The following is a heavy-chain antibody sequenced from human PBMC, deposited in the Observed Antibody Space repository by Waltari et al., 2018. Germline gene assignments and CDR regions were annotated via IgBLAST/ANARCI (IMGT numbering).Heavy chain of an antibody. J-gene: IGHJ4*02. CDR2: IYHSGST. Sequence: QVQLQESGPGLVKPSETLSLTCAVSGYSISSGYYWGWLRQPPGKGLEWIGSIYHSGSTYYDPSLKSRVTISVDTSKNQFSLKLSSVTAADTAVYYWARLMVQGVILDYWGQGTLVTVSS. V-gene: IGHV4-38-2*01. CDR1: GYSISSGYY. D-gene: IGHD3-10*01. CDR3: ARLMVQGVILDY.